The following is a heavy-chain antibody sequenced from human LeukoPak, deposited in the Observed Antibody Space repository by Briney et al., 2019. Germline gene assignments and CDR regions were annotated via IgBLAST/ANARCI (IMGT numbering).Heavy chain of an antibody. D-gene: IGHD3-10*01. CDR3: ARETRWYGGAEANWFDP. CDR1: GGSISSYY. Sequence: SETLSLTCTVSGGSISSYYWSWIRQPAGKGLEWIGRIYTSGSTNYNPSLKSRVTMSVDTSKNQFSLKLSSVTAADTAVYYCARETRWYGGAEANWFDPWGQGTLVTVSS. V-gene: IGHV4-4*07. J-gene: IGHJ5*02. CDR2: IYTSGST.